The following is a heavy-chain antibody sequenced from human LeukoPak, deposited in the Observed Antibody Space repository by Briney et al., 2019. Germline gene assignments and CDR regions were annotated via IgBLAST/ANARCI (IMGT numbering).Heavy chain of an antibody. CDR3: AREPTGTGWFDP. Sequence: ASVKVSCKASGYTFTNYFIHWVRRAPGQGLEYMGVMNPLDGGTAYAQKFQGRLTINGDTSTSTVYMDLSSLKSEDTAMYYCAREPTGTGWFDPWGQGTLVTVSS. D-gene: IGHD1-1*01. CDR1: GYTFTNYF. CDR2: MNPLDGGT. J-gene: IGHJ5*02. V-gene: IGHV1-46*01.